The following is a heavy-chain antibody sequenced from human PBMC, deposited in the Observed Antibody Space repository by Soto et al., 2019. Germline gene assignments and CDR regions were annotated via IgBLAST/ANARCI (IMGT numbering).Heavy chain of an antibody. CDR1: GGSISRGGYY. D-gene: IGHD3-10*01. V-gene: IGHV4-31*11. Sequence: SETLSLTCAVSGGSISRGGYYWSWLRQHPGRGLEWIGYIYYSGSTYYNPSLKSRVTISVDTSKNQFSLKLSSVTAADTAVYYCARSADGSGNWFDPWGQGTLVTVSS. J-gene: IGHJ5*02. CDR3: ARSADGSGNWFDP. CDR2: IYYSGST.